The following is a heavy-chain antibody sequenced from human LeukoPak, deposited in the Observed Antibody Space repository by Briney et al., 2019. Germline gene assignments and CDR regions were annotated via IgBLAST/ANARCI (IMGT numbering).Heavy chain of an antibody. CDR1: GFTFSDYA. D-gene: IGHD3-10*01. Sequence: PGGSLRRSCQASGFTFSDYAMSWIRQAPGKGLEWVSSINPDGGSFFADSVSGRSTISRDDSRSVVYLQMNTLSAEDTAVYYCARSGVATCHYWGQGILVTVSS. CDR3: ARSGVATCHY. J-gene: IGHJ4*02. CDR2: INPDGGS. V-gene: IGHV3-23*01.